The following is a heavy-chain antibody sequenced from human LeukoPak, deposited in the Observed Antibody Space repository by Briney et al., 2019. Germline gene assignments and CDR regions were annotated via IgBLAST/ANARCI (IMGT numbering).Heavy chain of an antibody. D-gene: IGHD3-16*01. Sequence: GGSLRLSCAASGFTFNNFAMSWVRQAPGRGLEWVSAISDSGDKTFYADSVKGRFSISRDNSKSTLFLQMNNLRAEDTAVYYCARGGGIDYWGQGTLVTVSS. J-gene: IGHJ4*02. CDR3: ARGGGIDY. V-gene: IGHV3-23*01. CDR2: ISDSGDKT. CDR1: GFTFNNFA.